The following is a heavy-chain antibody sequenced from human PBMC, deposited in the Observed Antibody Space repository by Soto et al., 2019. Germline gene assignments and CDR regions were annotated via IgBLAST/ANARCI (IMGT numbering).Heavy chain of an antibody. CDR2: IIPIFGTA. Sequence: QVQLVQSGAEVKKPGSSVKVSCKASGGTFSSYAISWVRQAPGQGLEWMGGIIPIFGTANYAQKFQGRVTITADESTSTAYMELSSLRSEDTAMYYCARVPYSSGWRYYFDYWGQGTLVTVSS. CDR1: GGTFSSYA. D-gene: IGHD6-19*01. V-gene: IGHV1-69*12. CDR3: ARVPYSSGWRYYFDY. J-gene: IGHJ4*02.